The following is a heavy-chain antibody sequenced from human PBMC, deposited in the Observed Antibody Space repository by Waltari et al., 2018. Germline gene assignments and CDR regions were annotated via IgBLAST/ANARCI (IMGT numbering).Heavy chain of an antibody. CDR3: ARIQHGDYYYYGMDV. CDR1: GFSLSTSGMC. D-gene: IGHD4-17*01. Sequence: QVTLRESGPALVKPTQTLTLTCTFSGFSLSTSGMCVSWIRQPPGKALEWLARIDWDDDKYYSTSLKTRLTISKDTSKNQVVLTMTNMDPVDTATYYCARIQHGDYYYYGMDVWGQGTTVTVSS. V-gene: IGHV2-70*15. CDR2: IDWDDDK. J-gene: IGHJ6*02.